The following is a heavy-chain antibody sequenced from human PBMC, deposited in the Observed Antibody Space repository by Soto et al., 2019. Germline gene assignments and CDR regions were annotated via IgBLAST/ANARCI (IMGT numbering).Heavy chain of an antibody. CDR3: AKENRRYGDYGGYYFDY. D-gene: IGHD4-17*01. J-gene: IGHJ4*02. CDR1: GFTFSDFG. CDR2: ISASGSST. V-gene: IGHV3-23*01. Sequence: GGSLRLSCATSGFTFSDFGMHWVRQGPGKGLEWVSAISASGSSTYYPGSVKGRFTISRDNSKNTLYLQMNSLRAEDTAVYYCAKENRRYGDYGGYYFDYWGQGTLVTVSS.